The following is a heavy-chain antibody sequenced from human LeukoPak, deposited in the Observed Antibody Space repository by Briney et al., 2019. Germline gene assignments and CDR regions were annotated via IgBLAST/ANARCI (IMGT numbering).Heavy chain of an antibody. CDR2: IYPGDSDT. CDR1: GYSFTSYW. V-gene: IGHV5-51*01. Sequence: GESLKISCKGSGYSFTSYWIGWVRQMPGKGLEWMGIIYPGDSDTRYSPSFQGQVTISADKSISTAYLQWSSLKASDTAMYYCARGMGYYDSSGYSVDYWGQGTLVTVSS. CDR3: ARGMGYYDSSGYSVDY. D-gene: IGHD3-22*01. J-gene: IGHJ4*02.